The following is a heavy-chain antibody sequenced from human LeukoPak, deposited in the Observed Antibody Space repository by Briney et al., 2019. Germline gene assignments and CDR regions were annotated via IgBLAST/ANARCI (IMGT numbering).Heavy chain of an antibody. D-gene: IGHD3-10*01. Sequence: GGSLRLSCAASGFTFSSYWMSWVRQAPGKGLEWVANIKKDGSEKYYVDSVKGRFTISRDNAKTSLYLQMNSLRAEDTAVYYCARFYGRFGLSYIDYWGQGTLLTVSS. CDR2: IKKDGSEK. CDR3: ARFYGRFGLSYIDY. V-gene: IGHV3-7*01. CDR1: GFTFSSYW. J-gene: IGHJ4*02.